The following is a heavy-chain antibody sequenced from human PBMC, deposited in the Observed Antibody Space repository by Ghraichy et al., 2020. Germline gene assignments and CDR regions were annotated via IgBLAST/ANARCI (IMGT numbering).Heavy chain of an antibody. Sequence: AGSLTLSCAASGFTSSYYGMHWVRQAPGKGLEWVAVIWHDGSNRLYADSLKGRFTISRDNSKKTIYLQMDSLRVEDTAVYYCARDHMYKATRVDVSYGMDVWGQGTTVTVSS. CDR2: IWHDGSNR. CDR1: GFTSSYYG. D-gene: IGHD1-14*01. CDR3: ARDHMYKATRVDVSYGMDV. V-gene: IGHV3-33*01. J-gene: IGHJ6*02.